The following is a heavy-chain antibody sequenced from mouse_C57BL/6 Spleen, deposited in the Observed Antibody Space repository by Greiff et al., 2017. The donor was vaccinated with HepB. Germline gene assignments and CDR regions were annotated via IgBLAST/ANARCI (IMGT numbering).Heavy chain of an antibody. Sequence: QVQLQQSGAELVKPGASVKMSCKASGYTFTSYWITWVKQRPGQGLEWIGDIYPGSGSTNYNEKFKSKATLTVDTSSSTAYMQLSSLTSEDSAVYYCARGYGNLGYAMDYWGQGTSVTVSS. J-gene: IGHJ4*01. CDR2: IYPGSGST. V-gene: IGHV1-55*01. D-gene: IGHD2-1*01. CDR1: GYTFTSYW. CDR3: ARGYGNLGYAMDY.